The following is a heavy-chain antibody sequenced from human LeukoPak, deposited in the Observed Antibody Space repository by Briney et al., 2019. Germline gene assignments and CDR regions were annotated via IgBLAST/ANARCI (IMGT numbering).Heavy chain of an antibody. J-gene: IGHJ4*02. CDR1: GGSISSYY. Sequence: SETLSLTCTVSGGSISSYYWSWIRQPPGKGLEWIGEINHSGSTNYNPSLKSRVTISVDTSKNQFSLKLSSVTAADTAVYYCARGQGSSGWYPFDYWGQGTLVTVSS. CDR2: INHSGST. CDR3: ARGQGSSGWYPFDY. D-gene: IGHD6-19*01. V-gene: IGHV4-34*01.